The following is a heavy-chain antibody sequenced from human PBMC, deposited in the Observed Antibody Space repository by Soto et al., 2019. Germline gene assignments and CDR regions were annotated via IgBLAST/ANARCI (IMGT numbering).Heavy chain of an antibody. D-gene: IGHD4-4*01. CDR1: GFTFSSYA. CDR3: ASLSTATNAFDP. CDR2: ISYDGSNK. Sequence: GGSLRLSCAASGFTFSSYAMHWVRQAPGKGLEWVAVISYDGSNKYYADSVKGRFTISRDNSKNTLYLQMNSLRAEDTTVYYCASLSTATNAFDPWGQGTLVTVSS. J-gene: IGHJ5*02. V-gene: IGHV3-30-3*01.